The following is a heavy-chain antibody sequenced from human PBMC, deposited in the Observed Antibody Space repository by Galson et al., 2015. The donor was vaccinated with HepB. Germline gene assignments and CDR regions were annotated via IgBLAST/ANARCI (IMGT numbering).Heavy chain of an antibody. CDR3: AKDSTMVTLSWFDS. CDR1: GFTFRRYA. V-gene: IGHV3-23*01. Sequence: SLRLSCAASGFTFRRYALSWVRQAPGKGLEWVSFISGSGEYTYYPDSVKGRFTISRDNSKNTLYLQMNSLRAEDTAIYYCAKDSTMVTLSWFDSWGQGTLVTVSS. CDR2: ISGSGEYT. J-gene: IGHJ5*01. D-gene: IGHD5-18*01.